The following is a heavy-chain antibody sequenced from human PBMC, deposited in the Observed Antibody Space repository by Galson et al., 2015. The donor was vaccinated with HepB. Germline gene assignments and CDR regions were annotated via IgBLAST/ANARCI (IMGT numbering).Heavy chain of an antibody. V-gene: IGHV1-46*01. CDR2: INPSGGST. CDR3: ARGAIFGVVTDPLDY. Sequence: SVKVSCKASGYTFTSYYMHWVRQAPGQWLEWMGIINPSGGSTSYAQKFQGRVTMTRDTPTSTVYMELSSLRSEDTAVYYCARGAIFGVVTDPLDYWGQGTLVTVSS. J-gene: IGHJ4*02. D-gene: IGHD3-3*01. CDR1: GYTFTSYY.